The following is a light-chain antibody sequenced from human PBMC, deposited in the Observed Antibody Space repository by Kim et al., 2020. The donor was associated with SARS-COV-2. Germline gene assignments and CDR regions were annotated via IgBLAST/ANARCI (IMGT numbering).Light chain of an antibody. V-gene: IGKV3-15*01. CDR3: QQYNNWPLT. Sequence: EVVMTQSPAALSVSPGERVTLSCRARQSVSSNLAWYQQKPGQAPRLLIYGASTRATGFPARFSGSGSGTEFTLTISSLQSEDFAVYYCQQYNNWPLTFGGGTKVDIK. CDR1: QSVSSN. CDR2: GAS. J-gene: IGKJ4*01.